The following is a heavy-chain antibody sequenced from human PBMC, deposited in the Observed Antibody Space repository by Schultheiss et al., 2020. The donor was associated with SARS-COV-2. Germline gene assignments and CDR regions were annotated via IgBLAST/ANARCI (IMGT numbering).Heavy chain of an antibody. Sequence: GGSLRLSCAASGFTFSSYDMHWVRQATGKGLEWVSAIGTAGDTYYPGSVKGRFTISRDNAKNSLYLQMNSLRAEDTALYYCAKDQGYSSSGVLDYWGQGTLVTVSS. D-gene: IGHD6-13*01. CDR2: IGTAGDT. J-gene: IGHJ4*02. CDR3: AKDQGYSSSGVLDY. V-gene: IGHV3-13*01. CDR1: GFTFSSYD.